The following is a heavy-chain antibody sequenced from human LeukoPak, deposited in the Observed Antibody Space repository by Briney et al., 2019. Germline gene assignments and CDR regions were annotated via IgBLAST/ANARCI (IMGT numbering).Heavy chain of an antibody. CDR2: ISWNSGSI. V-gene: IGHV3-9*01. CDR3: AREHGDYGVLGN. D-gene: IGHD4-17*01. Sequence: GRSLRLSCAASGFTFDDYAMHWVRHAPGKGLEWVSGISWNSGSIGYADSVKGRFTISRDNSKNTLYLQMNSLRAEDTAVYYCAREHGDYGVLGNWGQGTLVTVSS. CDR1: GFTFDDYA. J-gene: IGHJ4*02.